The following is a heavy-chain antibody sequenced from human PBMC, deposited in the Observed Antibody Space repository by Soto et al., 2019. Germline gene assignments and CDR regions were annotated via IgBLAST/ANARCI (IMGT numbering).Heavy chain of an antibody. Sequence: GGSLRLSCAASGFTFSSYAMSWVRQAPGKGLEWVSAISGSGGSTYYADSVKGRFTISRDNSKNTLYLQMNSLRAEDTAVYYCAKVRSRYCTNAVCSAPPVGWFDPWGQGTLVTVSS. CDR3: AKVRSRYCTNAVCSAPPVGWFDP. J-gene: IGHJ5*02. V-gene: IGHV3-23*01. D-gene: IGHD2-8*01. CDR2: ISGSGGST. CDR1: GFTFSSYA.